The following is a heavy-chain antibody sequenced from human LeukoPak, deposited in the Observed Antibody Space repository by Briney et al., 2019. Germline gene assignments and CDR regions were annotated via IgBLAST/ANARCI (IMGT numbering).Heavy chain of an antibody. CDR2: IFISGDKT. V-gene: IGHV3-23*01. J-gene: IGHJ4*02. Sequence: GGSLRLSCAASGFTFSTYSMTWVRQAPGKGLEWVSGIFISGDKTFYADSVKGRFTTSRDNSKNTLYLQMNSLRAEDTAVYYCAKDVVPDSGWDLDYWGQGTLVTVSS. D-gene: IGHD6-19*01. CDR1: GFTFSTYS. CDR3: AKDVVPDSGWDLDY.